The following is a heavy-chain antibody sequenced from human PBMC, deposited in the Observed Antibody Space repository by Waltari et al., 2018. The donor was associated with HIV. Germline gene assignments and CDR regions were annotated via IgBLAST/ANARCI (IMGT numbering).Heavy chain of an antibody. CDR2: ISGSGTKT. Sequence: EVQLLESGGGSVQPGGSLRLSCAASGFTFRSYAMTWVRQAPGKGGEWFSAISGSGTKTYYADSVKGRFTISRDNSKNTVYLQMNSLRAEDTAVYYCAKDNYDILTGYYYWGQGTLVTVSS. D-gene: IGHD3-9*01. V-gene: IGHV3-23*01. J-gene: IGHJ4*02. CDR3: AKDNYDILTGYYY. CDR1: GFTFRSYA.